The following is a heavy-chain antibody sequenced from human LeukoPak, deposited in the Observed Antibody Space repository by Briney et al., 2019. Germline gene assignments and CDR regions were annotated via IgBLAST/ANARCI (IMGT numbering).Heavy chain of an antibody. CDR3: ARDDYGGTLY. V-gene: IGHV1-2*02. D-gene: IGHD4-23*01. CDR1: GYTFTDYY. Sequence: ASVKVSCKASGYTFTDYYMHWVRQAPGQGLEWMGWINPDSGGTNYAQRFQGRVTMTTDTSTSTAYMELRSLRSDDTAVYYCARDDYGGTLYWGQGTLVTVSS. CDR2: INPDSGGT. J-gene: IGHJ4*02.